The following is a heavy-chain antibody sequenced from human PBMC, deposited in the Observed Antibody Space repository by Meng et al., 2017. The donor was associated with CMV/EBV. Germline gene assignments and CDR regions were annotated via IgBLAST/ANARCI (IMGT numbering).Heavy chain of an antibody. D-gene: IGHD1-1*01. CDR2: IIPIFGTA. J-gene: IGHJ4*02. CDR1: GGTFSNYG. CDR3: AREGVVGTTIYFDY. Sequence: SVKVSCKASGGTFSNYGVNWVRQAPGQGLEWMGGIIPIFGTANYARKFQGRVTITTDESTNTAYMELSSLRADDTAVYYCAREGVVGTTIYFDYWGQGTLVTVSS. V-gene: IGHV1-69*05.